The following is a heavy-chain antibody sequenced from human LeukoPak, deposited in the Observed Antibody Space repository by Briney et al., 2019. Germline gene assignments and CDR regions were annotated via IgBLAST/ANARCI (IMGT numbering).Heavy chain of an antibody. CDR2: ISSNGGST. V-gene: IGHV3-64*01. J-gene: IGHJ6*03. D-gene: IGHD1-26*01. CDR1: GFTFSSYA. Sequence: GGSLRLSCAASGFTFSSYAMHWVRQAPGKGLEYVSAISSNGGSTYYANSVKGRFTISRDNSKNTLYLQMGSLRAEDMAVYYCARGGSYPRYYYYYYMDVWGKGTTVTVSS. CDR3: ARGGSYPRYYYYYYMDV.